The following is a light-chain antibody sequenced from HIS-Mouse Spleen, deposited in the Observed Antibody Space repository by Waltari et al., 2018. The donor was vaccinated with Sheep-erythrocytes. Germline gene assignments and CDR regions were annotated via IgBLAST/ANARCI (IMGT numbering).Light chain of an antibody. CDR2: EGS. CDR1: SSDVGSYNL. J-gene: IGLJ3*02. Sequence: QSALTQPASVSGSPGQSITISCTGTSSDVGSYNLVSRYQQHPGKAPKLMIYEGSKRPSGVSNRFSGSKSGNTASLTISGLQAEDEADYYCCSYAGSSTPWVFGGGNKLTVL. V-gene: IGLV2-23*01. CDR3: CSYAGSSTPWV.